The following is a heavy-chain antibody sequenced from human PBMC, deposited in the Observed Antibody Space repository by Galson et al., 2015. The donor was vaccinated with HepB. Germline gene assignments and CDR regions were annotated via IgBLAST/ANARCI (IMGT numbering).Heavy chain of an antibody. V-gene: IGHV1-2*02. J-gene: IGHJ4*02. CDR3: ARDLANNDVDY. CDR1: GNTFTGYY. Sequence: SVKVSCKASGNTFTGYYIHWVRQAPGQGLEWVGWISHNSGSTNYAQTFQGRFTITRDTSISTAYMELSRLTSDDTAVYYCARDLANNDVDYWGQGTLVTVSS. CDR2: ISHNSGST. D-gene: IGHD1/OR15-1a*01.